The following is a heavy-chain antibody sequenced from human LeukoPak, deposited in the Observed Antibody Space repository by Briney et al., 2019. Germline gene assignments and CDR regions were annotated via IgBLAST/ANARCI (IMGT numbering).Heavy chain of an antibody. Sequence: GESLKISCKGAGYSFTGYYMHWVRQAPGQGLEWMGWINPNSGGTNYAQKFQGRVTMTRDTSISTAYMELSRLRSDDTAVYYCARGPKEMATTYRTSFDYWGQGTLVTVSS. V-gene: IGHV1-2*02. CDR2: INPNSGGT. CDR3: ARGPKEMATTYRTSFDY. CDR1: GYSFTGYY. D-gene: IGHD5-24*01. J-gene: IGHJ4*02.